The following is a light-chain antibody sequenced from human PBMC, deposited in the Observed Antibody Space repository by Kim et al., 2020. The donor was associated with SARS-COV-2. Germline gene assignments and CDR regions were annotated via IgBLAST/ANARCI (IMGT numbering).Light chain of an antibody. CDR3: QTWGTGIQV. CDR2: LKSDGRR. J-gene: IGLJ3*02. Sequence: QPVLTQSPSASASLGASVKLTCTLSSGHSTQAIAWHQQQPGKGPRYLMKLKSDGRRNKGDGIRDRFSGSSSGAERYLTISSLQSEDEADYYCQTWGTGIQVFGGGTQLTVL. V-gene: IGLV4-69*01. CDR1: SGHSTQA.